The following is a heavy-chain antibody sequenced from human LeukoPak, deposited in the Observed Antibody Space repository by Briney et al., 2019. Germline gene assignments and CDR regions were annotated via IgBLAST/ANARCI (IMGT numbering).Heavy chain of an antibody. V-gene: IGHV3-23*01. CDR1: GFTFNNYA. Sequence: GGSLRLSCAGSGFTFNNYAMSWVRQAPGKGLEWVSAISGSGGSTYYADSVKGRFTISRDNSKNTLYLQMNSLRAEDTAVYYCAKATASCSGGSCYSSFDYWGQGTLVTVSS. CDR2: ISGSGGST. D-gene: IGHD2-15*01. J-gene: IGHJ4*02. CDR3: AKATASCSGGSCYSSFDY.